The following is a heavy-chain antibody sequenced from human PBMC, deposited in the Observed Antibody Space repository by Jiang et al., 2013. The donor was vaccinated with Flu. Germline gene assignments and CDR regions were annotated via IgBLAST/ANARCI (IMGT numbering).Heavy chain of an antibody. J-gene: IGHJ3*02. Sequence: PGLVKTFGDPVPHPALSLVAPSAVVVTTGAGSASPQGRGWSGLGVSIIVGAPTYNPSLKSRVTISVDTSKNQFSLKLSSVTAADTAVYYCARPLDWLSPSYAFDIWGQGTMVTVSS. V-gene: IGHV4-39*07. D-gene: IGHD3-9*01. CDR2: SIIVGAP. CDR3: ARPLDWLSPSYAFDI. CDR1: VAPSAVVVTT.